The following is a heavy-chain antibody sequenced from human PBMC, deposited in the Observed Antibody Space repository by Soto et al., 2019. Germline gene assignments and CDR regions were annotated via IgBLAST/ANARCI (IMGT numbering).Heavy chain of an antibody. CDR2: IYYSGST. D-gene: IGHD6-13*01. CDR1: GGSISSGGYY. Sequence: QVQLQESGPGLVKPSQTLSLTCTVSGGSISSGGYYWSWIRQHPGKGLEWIGYIYYSGSTYYNPSLKSRVTISLDTSKNQFSLKLSSVTAADTAVYHCAREIAAGGVFDYWGQGTLVAVSS. J-gene: IGHJ4*02. CDR3: AREIAAGGVFDY. V-gene: IGHV4-31*03.